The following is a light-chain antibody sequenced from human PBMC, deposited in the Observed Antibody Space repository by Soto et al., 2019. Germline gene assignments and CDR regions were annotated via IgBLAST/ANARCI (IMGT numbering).Light chain of an antibody. J-gene: IGKJ4*02. CDR1: QTIDSW. V-gene: IGKV1-5*03. CDR2: KAS. CDR3: QQYHIYSGT. Sequence: DIQVTQSPSTLSASVGDRVTITCRASQTIDSWLASYQQRRVKPPNLLIYKASTLASGVPSRFSGSGSGTEFTLTINSLQPDDFATYYCQQYHIYSGTFGEGT.